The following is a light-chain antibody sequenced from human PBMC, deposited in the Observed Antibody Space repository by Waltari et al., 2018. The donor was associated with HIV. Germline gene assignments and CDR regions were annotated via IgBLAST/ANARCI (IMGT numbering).Light chain of an antibody. CDR1: SSDVGGYNY. Sequence: QSALTQPASVSGSPGQSITISCTGTSSDVGGYNYVSWYQQHPGKAAKLMIYDVSNRPSGVSNRFSGSKSGNTASLTISGLQAEDEADYYCSSYTSSNTLPYVFGTGTKVTVL. CDR3: SSYTSSNTLPYV. J-gene: IGLJ1*01. V-gene: IGLV2-14*03. CDR2: DVS.